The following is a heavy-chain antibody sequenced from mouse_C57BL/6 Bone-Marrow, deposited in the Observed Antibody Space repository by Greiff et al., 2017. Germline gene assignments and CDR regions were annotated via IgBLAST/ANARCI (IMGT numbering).Heavy chain of an antibody. CDR1: GYTFTSYW. Sequence: VQLQQPGTELVKPGASVKLSCKASGYTFTSYWMHWVKQRPGQGLEWIGNINPSNGGTNYNEKFKSKATLTVDNSSSTAYMQLSSLTSEDSAVYYCARWGYGNYGAWFAYWGQGTLVTVSA. J-gene: IGHJ3*01. CDR3: ARWGYGNYGAWFAY. V-gene: IGHV1-53*01. CDR2: INPSNGGT. D-gene: IGHD2-10*02.